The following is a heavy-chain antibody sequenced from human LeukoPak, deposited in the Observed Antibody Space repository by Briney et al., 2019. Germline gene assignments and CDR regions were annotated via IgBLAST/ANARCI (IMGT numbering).Heavy chain of an antibody. J-gene: IGHJ4*02. D-gene: IGHD2-2*02. CDR1: GYTFTSYG. Sequence: VASVKVSCKDSGYTFTSYGISWVRQAPGQGLEWMEWISAYNGNTNYAQKLQGRVTMTTDTSTSTAYMELRSLRSDDTAVYYCAREISGYSPGILDYWGPGTLVTVSS. CDR3: AREISGYSPGILDY. CDR2: ISAYNGNT. V-gene: IGHV1-18*01.